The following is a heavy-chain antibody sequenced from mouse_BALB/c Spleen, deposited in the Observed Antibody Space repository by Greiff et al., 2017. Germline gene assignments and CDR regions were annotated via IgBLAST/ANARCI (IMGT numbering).Heavy chain of an antibody. CDR1: GFSLTSYG. V-gene: IGHV2-9*02. CDR2: IWAGGST. Sequence: VKVVESGPGLVAPSQSLSITCTVSGFSLTSYGVHWVRQPPGKGLEWLGVIWAGGSTNYNSALMSRLSIIKDNSKSQVFLKMNSLQTDDTAMYYCARDLGPWFAYWGQGTLVTVSA. J-gene: IGHJ3*01. D-gene: IGHD4-1*01. CDR3: ARDLGPWFAY.